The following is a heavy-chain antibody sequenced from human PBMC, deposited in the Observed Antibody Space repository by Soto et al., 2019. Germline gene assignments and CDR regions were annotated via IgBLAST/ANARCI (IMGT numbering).Heavy chain of an antibody. D-gene: IGHD1-26*01. Sequence: ASVKVSCKASGYTFTSYGITWVRQAPGQGLEWMGWINARNGETHYAQNFQDRVTMTTDTSTNTAYMDLRSLRSDDTAFYYCARLISGTYSDWFDPWGQGTLVTVSS. CDR2: INARNGET. CDR3: ARLISGTYSDWFDP. J-gene: IGHJ5*02. V-gene: IGHV1-18*01. CDR1: GYTFTSYG.